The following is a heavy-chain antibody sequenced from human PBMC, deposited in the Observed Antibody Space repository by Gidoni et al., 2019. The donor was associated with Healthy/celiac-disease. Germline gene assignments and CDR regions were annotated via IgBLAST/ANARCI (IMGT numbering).Heavy chain of an antibody. D-gene: IGHD3-22*01. J-gene: IGHJ4*02. CDR3: ARVRGGYYPFDY. Sequence: KGRFTISRDNSKNTRYLQMNSLRAEDTAVYYCARVRGGYYPFDYWGQGTLVTVSS. V-gene: IGHV3-30*07.